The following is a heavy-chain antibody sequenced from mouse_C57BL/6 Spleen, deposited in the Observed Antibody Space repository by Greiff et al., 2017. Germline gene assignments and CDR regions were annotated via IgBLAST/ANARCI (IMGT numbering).Heavy chain of an antibody. D-gene: IGHD2-4*01. J-gene: IGHJ3*01. CDR1: GFTFSDFY. CDR2: SRNKANDYTT. V-gene: IGHV7-1*01. Sequence: EVKLVESGGGLVQSGRSLRLSCATSGFTFSDFYMEWVRQAPGKGLEWIAASRNKANDYTTEYSASVKGRFIVSRDTSQSILYLQMNALRAEDTAIYCCARDYDYDAFAYWGQGTLVTVSA. CDR3: ARDYDYDAFAY.